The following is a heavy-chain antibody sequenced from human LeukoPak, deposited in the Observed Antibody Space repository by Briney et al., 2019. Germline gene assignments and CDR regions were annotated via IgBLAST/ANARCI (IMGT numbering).Heavy chain of an antibody. V-gene: IGHV4-38-2*02. D-gene: IGHD4-17*01. CDR2: IYHSGST. CDR3: ARDDYGDYAFYNWFDT. J-gene: IGHJ5*02. CDR1: GYSISSGYY. Sequence: SETLSLTCTVSGYSISSGYYWGWIRQPPGKGLEWIGSIYHSGSTYYNPSLKSRVTISVDTSKNQFSLKLSSVTAADTAVYYCARDDYGDYAFYNWFDTWGQGTLVTVSS.